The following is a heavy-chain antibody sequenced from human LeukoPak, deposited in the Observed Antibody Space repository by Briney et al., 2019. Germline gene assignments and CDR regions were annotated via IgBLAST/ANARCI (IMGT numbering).Heavy chain of an antibody. CDR1: GGSISSSNW. CDR3: ARVWGAAGTSHFDY. CDR2: IYHSGST. D-gene: IGHD6-13*01. V-gene: IGHV4-4*02. Sequence: SETQSLTCAVSGGSISSSNWWSWVRQPPGKGLEWIGEIYHSGSTNYNPSLKSRVTISVDKSKNQFSLKLSSVTAADTAVYYCARVWGAAGTSHFDYWGQGTLVTVSS. J-gene: IGHJ4*02.